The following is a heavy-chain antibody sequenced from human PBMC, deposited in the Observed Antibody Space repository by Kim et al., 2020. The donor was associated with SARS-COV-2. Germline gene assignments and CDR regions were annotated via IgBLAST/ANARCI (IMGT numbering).Heavy chain of an antibody. V-gene: IGHV3-30*07. CDR3: ARALSSGYYSNWFDP. D-gene: IGHD3-22*01. Sequence: DSVKGRFTISRDNSKNTLYLQMNSLRAEDTAVYYCARALSSGYYSNWFDPWGQGTLVTVSS. J-gene: IGHJ5*02.